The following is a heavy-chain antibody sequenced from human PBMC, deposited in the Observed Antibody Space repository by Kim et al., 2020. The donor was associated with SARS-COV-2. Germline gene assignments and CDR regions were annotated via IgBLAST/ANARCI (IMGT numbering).Heavy chain of an antibody. V-gene: IGHV4-59*01. CDR3: ARGEVSTITIFGVVTLGWFDP. D-gene: IGHD3-3*01. CDR1: GGSISNYY. J-gene: IGHJ5*02. CDR2: IYYSGST. Sequence: SEILSLTCTVSGGSISNYYWSWIRQPPGKGLEWIGYIYYSGSTNYNPSLKSRVTISVDTSKNQFSLKLSSVTAADTAVYYCARGEVSTITIFGVVTLGWFDPWGQGTLVTVSS.